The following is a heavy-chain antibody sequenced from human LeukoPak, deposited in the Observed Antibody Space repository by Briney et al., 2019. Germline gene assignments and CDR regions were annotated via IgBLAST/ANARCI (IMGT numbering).Heavy chain of an antibody. V-gene: IGHV4-34*01. CDR3: ATLGDYYYGMDV. CDR2: INHSGST. CDR1: GGSFSGYY. J-gene: IGHJ6*02. D-gene: IGHD3-16*01. Sequence: PSETLSLTCAVYGGSFSGYYWSWVRQPPGKGLEWNGEINHSGSTNYNPSLKSRVTISVDTSKNQFSLKLSSVTAADTAVYYCATLGDYYYGMDVWGQGTTVTVSS.